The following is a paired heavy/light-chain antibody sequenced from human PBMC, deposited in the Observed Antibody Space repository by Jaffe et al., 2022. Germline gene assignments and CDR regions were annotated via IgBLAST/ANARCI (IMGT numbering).Light chain of an antibody. CDR2: DAS. Sequence: AIQLTQSPSSLSASVGDRVTITCRASQGISSALAWYQQKPGKAPKLLIYDASSLESGVPSRFSGSGSGTDFTLTISSLQPEDFATYYCQHFNSYPHTFGQGTRLEIK. V-gene: IGKV1-13*02. J-gene: IGKJ5*01. CDR3: QHFNSYPHT. CDR1: QGISSA.
Heavy chain of an antibody. Sequence: EVQLVESGGGLVQPGGSLRLSCAASGFTVSNNYMNWVRQAPGKGLEWVSIIYSDGRTFYADSVKGRFTISRDNSKNTLYVQMNSLRAEDTAVYYCARARGGNAAHKTVSNYWGQGTLVTVSS. CDR1: GFTVSNNY. J-gene: IGHJ4*02. D-gene: IGHD5-12*01. V-gene: IGHV3-66*02. CDR3: ARARGGNAAHKTVSNY. CDR2: IYSDGRT.